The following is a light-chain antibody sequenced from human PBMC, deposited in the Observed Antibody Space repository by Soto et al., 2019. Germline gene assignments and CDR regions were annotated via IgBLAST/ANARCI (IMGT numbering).Light chain of an antibody. J-gene: IGKJ1*01. CDR1: QSLLHRSGYYF. V-gene: IGKV2-28*01. CDR3: MQSLQTRT. CDR2: LGS. Sequence: DIVVTQSPLSLSVTPGEPASISCRSSQSLLHRSGYYFLDWYLQKPGQSPQVLTYLGSTRASGVPDRFSGSGSGTDFTLEISRVEAEDVGVYYCMQSLQTRTFGQGTKVEIK.